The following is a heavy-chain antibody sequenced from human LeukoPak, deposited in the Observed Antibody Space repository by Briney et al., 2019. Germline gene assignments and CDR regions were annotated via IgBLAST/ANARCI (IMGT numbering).Heavy chain of an antibody. CDR3: ARKLRLGGNWFDP. J-gene: IGHJ5*02. D-gene: IGHD1-26*01. CDR2: IIPISGTT. CDR1: GGTFTSYA. Sequence: SSVKVSCKTSGGTFTSYAITWVRQAPGQGLEWMGKIIPISGTTNYAQKFQGRVTFTADESTSTAYMELSSLRSEDTALYYCARKLRLGGNWFDPWGQGTLVTVSS. V-gene: IGHV1-69*15.